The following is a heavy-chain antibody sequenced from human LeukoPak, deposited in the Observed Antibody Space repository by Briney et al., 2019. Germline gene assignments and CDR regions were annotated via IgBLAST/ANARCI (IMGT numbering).Heavy chain of an antibody. J-gene: IGHJ4*02. V-gene: IGHV1-24*01. CDR3: ATEGYTLRFLEWNLDY. CDR2: FDPEDSET. CDR1: GYTLTELS. Sequence: ASVKVSCKVSGYTLTELSMHWVRQAPGKGLEWMGGFDPEDSETIYAQKFQGRVTMTEDTSTDTAYMELSSLRSEDTAVYYCATEGYTLRFLEWNLDYWGQGTLVTVSS. D-gene: IGHD3-3*01.